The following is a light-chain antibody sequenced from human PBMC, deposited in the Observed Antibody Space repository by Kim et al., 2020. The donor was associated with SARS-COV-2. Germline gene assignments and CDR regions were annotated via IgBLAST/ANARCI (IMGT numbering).Light chain of an antibody. J-gene: IGLJ3*02. CDR1: SRDIGGYDY. Sequence: LSQPASVSGSPGQSITISCTGTSRDIGGYDYVSWFQQHPGKAPNLIIYDVTKRPSGVSNRFSASKSGNTASLTISGLQGEDEAHYYCVSYTTSSTWVFGGGTQLTVL. V-gene: IGLV2-14*01. CDR2: DVT. CDR3: VSYTTSSTWV.